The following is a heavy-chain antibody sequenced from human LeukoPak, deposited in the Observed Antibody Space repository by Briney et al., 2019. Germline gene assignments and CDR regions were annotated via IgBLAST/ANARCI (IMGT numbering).Heavy chain of an antibody. CDR1: GDSISTYY. CDR3: ARLRWQLVGLYFDY. CDR2: IYSSGNT. Sequence: SETLSLTCSFSGDSISTYYWSWIRQSPGKGLEWIGHIYSSGNTDYNSSLKSRVTISVETSKSQFSLRLSSVTATDTAVYYCARLRWQLVGLYFDYWGQGILVTVSS. V-gene: IGHV4-59*01. D-gene: IGHD1-26*01. J-gene: IGHJ4*02.